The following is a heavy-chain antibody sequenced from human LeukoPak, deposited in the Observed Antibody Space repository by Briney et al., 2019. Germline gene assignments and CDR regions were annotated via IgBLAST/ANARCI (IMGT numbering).Heavy chain of an antibody. Sequence: SETLSLPCTVSGGSITSYYWTWLRRPPGKGLEWIGYIHHSGRTRYNPALNSRVNMSVDTSKNQFSLKLSSVTAADTAVYYCAREIDWNYEGEFDYWGQGTQVTVSS. V-gene: IGHV4-59*01. J-gene: IGHJ4*02. D-gene: IGHD1-7*01. CDR1: GGSITSYY. CDR2: IHHSGRT. CDR3: AREIDWNYEGEFDY.